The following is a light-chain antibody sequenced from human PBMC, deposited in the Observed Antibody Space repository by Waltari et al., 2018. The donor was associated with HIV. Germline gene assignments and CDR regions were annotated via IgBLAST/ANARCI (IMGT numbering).Light chain of an antibody. CDR3: ATWDSNLSAWV. V-gene: IGLV1-51*02. CDR2: ENN. CDR1: SPNIGDTY. J-gene: IGLJ3*02. Sequence: QSVLTQPPSVSAAPGQKVTISCSGSSPNIGDTYISWYQQLPVTAPKLLIYENNKRPSGIPDRFSGSKSGTSATLGIAGLQTGDEADYYCATWDSNLSAWVFGGGTKLTVL.